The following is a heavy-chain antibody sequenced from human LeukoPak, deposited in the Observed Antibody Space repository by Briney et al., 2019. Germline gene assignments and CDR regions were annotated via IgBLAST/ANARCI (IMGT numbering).Heavy chain of an antibody. Sequence: SETLSLTCTVSGGSINGYYWSWIRQPAGKGLECIGRTYTSGSTNYNPSLKDRVTMSLDRSKNQFSLKLTSVTAADTAMYYCAREYSDYDYFFDYWGQGTLVTVSS. CDR2: TYTSGST. J-gene: IGHJ4*02. V-gene: IGHV4-4*07. CDR1: GGSINGYY. CDR3: AREYSDYDYFFDY. D-gene: IGHD5-12*01.